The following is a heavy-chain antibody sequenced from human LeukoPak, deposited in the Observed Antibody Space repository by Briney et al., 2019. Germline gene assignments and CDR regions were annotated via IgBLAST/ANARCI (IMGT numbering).Heavy chain of an antibody. CDR3: ATFSPIVVVVAATPSDAFDI. CDR2: INPNSGGT. Sequence: ASVKVSCKASGYTFTGYYMHWVRQAPGQGLEWMGWINPNSGGTNYAQKFQGRVTMTRDTSISTAYMELSRLRSDDTAVYYCATFSPIVVVVAATPSDAFDIWGQGTMVTVSS. J-gene: IGHJ3*02. D-gene: IGHD2-15*01. V-gene: IGHV1-2*02. CDR1: GYTFTGYY.